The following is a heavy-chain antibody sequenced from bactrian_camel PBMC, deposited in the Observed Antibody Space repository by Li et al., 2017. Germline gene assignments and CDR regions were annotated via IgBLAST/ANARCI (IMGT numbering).Heavy chain of an antibody. V-gene: IGHV3-3*01. J-gene: IGHJ4*01. CDR2: IRRSGGET. CDR3: VADLNR. Sequence: VQLVESGGGSVQTGGSLRLSCVVSGHSRGSNCVGWYRLPPGRAPAEREGIAAIRRSGGETWYADSVKGRFTISRDNAKNTVYLQTNSLKPEDTAVYYCVADLNRWGLGTQVTVS. CDR1: GHSRGSNC.